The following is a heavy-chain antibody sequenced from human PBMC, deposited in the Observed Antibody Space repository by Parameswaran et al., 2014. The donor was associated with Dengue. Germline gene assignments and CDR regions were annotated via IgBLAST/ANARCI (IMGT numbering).Heavy chain of an antibody. D-gene: IGHD3-9*01. J-gene: IGHJ4*02. V-gene: IGHV3-30*18. CDR3: AKDPPVLRYFDWLTPRAYYFDY. CDR2: ISYDGSNK. Sequence: WIRQPQGRAGVVAVISYDGSNKYYADSVKGRFTISRDNSKNTLYLQMNSLRAEDTAVYYCAKDPPVLRYFDWLTPRAYYFDYWGQGTLVTVSS.